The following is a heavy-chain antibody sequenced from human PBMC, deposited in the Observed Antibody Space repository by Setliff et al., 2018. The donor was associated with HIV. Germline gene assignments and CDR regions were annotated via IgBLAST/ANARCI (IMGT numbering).Heavy chain of an antibody. CDR1: GYSLTELS. V-gene: IGHV1-24*01. CDR3: APVSSGWFDP. J-gene: IGHJ5*02. Sequence: GASVKVSCKVSGYSLTELSMHWVRQAPGKGLEWMGGFDPDDGETVYAQQFQGRVTMTEDTSTDTAYMELTSLRSEDTAMYYWAPVSSGWFDPWGQGTLVTVSS. D-gene: IGHD6-25*01. CDR2: FDPDDGET.